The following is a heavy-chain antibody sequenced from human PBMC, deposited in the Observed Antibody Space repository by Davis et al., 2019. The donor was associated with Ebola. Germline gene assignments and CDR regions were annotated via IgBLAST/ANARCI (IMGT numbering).Heavy chain of an antibody. CDR3: ARGPILAALDY. Sequence: GESLKISCAASGFTFSSYAMHWVHQAPGKGLEWVAVISYDGSNKYYADSVKGRFTISRDNSGNTLYLQMDSLRADDTAVYYCARGPILAALDYWGQGTLVIVSS. CDR2: ISYDGSNK. V-gene: IGHV3-30*14. CDR1: GFTFSSYA. D-gene: IGHD6-6*01. J-gene: IGHJ4*02.